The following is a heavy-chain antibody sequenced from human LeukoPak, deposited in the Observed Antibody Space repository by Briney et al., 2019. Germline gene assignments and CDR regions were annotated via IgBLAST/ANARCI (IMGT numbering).Heavy chain of an antibody. CDR1: GFTFYDYA. J-gene: IGHJ5*02. D-gene: IGHD6-19*01. Sequence: GRSLRLSCAASGFTFYDYAMHWVRQAPGKGLEWVSGISWNSGSIGYADSVKGRFTISRDNAKNSLYLQMNSLRAEDTALYYCAKSGYSSGWLNWFDPWGQGTLVTVSS. V-gene: IGHV3-9*01. CDR3: AKSGYSSGWLNWFDP. CDR2: ISWNSGSI.